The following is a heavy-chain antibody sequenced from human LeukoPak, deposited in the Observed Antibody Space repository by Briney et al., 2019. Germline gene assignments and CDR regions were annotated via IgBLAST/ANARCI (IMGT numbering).Heavy chain of an antibody. D-gene: IGHD3-10*01. J-gene: IGHJ4*02. CDR1: GGTFSSYA. CDR2: IIPILGIA. CDR3: ARGVGSGGSYYFDY. Sequence: SVKVSCKASGGTFSSYAISWVRQAPGQGLEWMGRIIPILGIANYAQKFQGRVTITADKSTSTAYMELSSLRSEDTAVYYCARGVGSGGSYYFDYWGQGTLATVSS. V-gene: IGHV1-69*04.